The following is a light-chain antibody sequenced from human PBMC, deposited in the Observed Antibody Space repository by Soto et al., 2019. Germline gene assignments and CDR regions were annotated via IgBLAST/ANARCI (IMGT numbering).Light chain of an antibody. J-gene: IGKJ5*01. CDR1: QSVSSY. Sequence: EIVLTQSPATLSLSPGERATLSCRASQSVSSYLAWYQQKPGQAPRLLIYDASNRATGIPARFSGSGSGTDFTLTISSLEPEDFAVYYCQQRSHWPPLTFGQGTRLESK. CDR2: DAS. V-gene: IGKV3-11*01. CDR3: QQRSHWPPLT.